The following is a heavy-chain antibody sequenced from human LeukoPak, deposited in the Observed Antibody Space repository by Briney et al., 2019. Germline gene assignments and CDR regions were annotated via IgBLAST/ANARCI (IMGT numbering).Heavy chain of an antibody. J-gene: IGHJ6*02. D-gene: IGHD2-2*01. CDR2: ISYDGSNK. CDR3: AKDKDIVVVPAASDGMDV. Sequence: PGRSLRLSCAASGFTFSSYGMHWVRQAPGKGLEWVAVISYDGSNKYYADSVKGRSTISRDNSKNTLYLQMNSLRAEDTAVYYCAKDKDIVVVPAASDGMDVWGQGTTVTVSS. CDR1: GFTFSSYG. V-gene: IGHV3-30*18.